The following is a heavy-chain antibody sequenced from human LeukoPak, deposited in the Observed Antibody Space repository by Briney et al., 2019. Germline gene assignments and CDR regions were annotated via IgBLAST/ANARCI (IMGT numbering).Heavy chain of an antibody. CDR2: ISGSGGST. CDR3: AKDLKRYCSSTSCYPFDY. J-gene: IGHJ4*02. V-gene: IGHV3-23*01. CDR1: GFIFDDYG. D-gene: IGHD2-2*01. Sequence: GGSLRLSCAASGFIFDDYGMSWVRQAPGKGLEWVSAISGSGGSTYYADSVKGRFTISRDNSKNTLYLQMNSLRAEDTAVYYCAKDLKRYCSSTSCYPFDYWGQGTLVTVSS.